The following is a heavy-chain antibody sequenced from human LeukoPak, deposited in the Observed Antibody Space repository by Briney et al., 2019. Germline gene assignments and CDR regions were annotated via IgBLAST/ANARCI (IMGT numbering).Heavy chain of an antibody. CDR2: IYYSGST. J-gene: IGHJ4*02. D-gene: IGHD2-21*02. Sequence: SETLSLTCNVSGGSIRGYYWSWIRQPPGKGLEWIGSIYYSGSTYYNPSLKSRVTISVDTSKNQFSLKLSSVTAADTAVYYCARARADLGCEWGQGTLVTVSS. CDR1: GGSIRGYY. CDR3: ARARADLGCE. V-gene: IGHV4-39*07.